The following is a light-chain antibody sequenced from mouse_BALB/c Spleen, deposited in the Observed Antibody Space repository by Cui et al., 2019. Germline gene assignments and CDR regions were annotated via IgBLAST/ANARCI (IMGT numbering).Light chain of an antibody. CDR2: YTS. Sequence: DIQMTQTTSSRFDALGDRVTISCSTSQGISNYLNWYQQKPDGTVKLLIYYTSSLHSGVPSRFSGSGSGTDYSLTISNLEPEDIATYYCQQYSKLPWTFGGGTKLEIK. CDR1: QGISNY. CDR3: QQYSKLPWT. V-gene: IGKV10-94*01. J-gene: IGKJ1*01.